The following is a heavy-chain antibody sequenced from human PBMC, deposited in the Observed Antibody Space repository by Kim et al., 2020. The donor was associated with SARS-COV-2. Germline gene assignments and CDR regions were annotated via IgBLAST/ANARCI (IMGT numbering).Heavy chain of an antibody. D-gene: IGHD3-10*01. CDR3: ATSVYGSGNAFDV. V-gene: IGHV3-23*01. Sequence: GGSLRLSCAASGFIFSTYAMSWVRQAPGKGLEWVSTISSGGGGTYYADSVKGRFTISRDNSKNTLYLQMNSLRAEDTAIYYCATSVYGSGNAFDVWGQGTMVTVSS. CDR2: ISSGGGGT. J-gene: IGHJ3*01. CDR1: GFIFSTYA.